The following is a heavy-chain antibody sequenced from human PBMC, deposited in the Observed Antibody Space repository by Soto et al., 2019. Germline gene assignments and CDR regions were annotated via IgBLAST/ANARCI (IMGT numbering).Heavy chain of an antibody. Sequence: EVQLVESGGGLVQPGGSLRLSCAASGFTFSRFWMHWVRQAPGKGLVWVSRINSDGSSTTYADSVKGRFTISRDNAKKTLYLQMNSLRAEDTAVYYCARYCRSTTCYARDAFDIWGQGTMVTVSS. CDR3: ARYCRSTTCYARDAFDI. J-gene: IGHJ3*02. CDR2: INSDGSST. V-gene: IGHV3-74*01. D-gene: IGHD2-2*01. CDR1: GFTFSRFW.